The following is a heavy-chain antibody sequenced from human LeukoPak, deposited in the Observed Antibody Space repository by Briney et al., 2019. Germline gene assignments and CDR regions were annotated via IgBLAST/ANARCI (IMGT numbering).Heavy chain of an antibody. J-gene: IGHJ5*02. CDR3: ARGGEVDTAINWFDP. CDR2: INPNSGGT. CDR1: GYTFTGYY. Sequence: ASVKVSCKASGYTFTGYYMHWVRQAPGQGLEWMGWINPNSGGTNYAQKFQGRVTMTRDTSISTAYMELSRLRSDDTAVYYCARGGEVDTAINWFDPWGQGTLVTVSS. V-gene: IGHV1-2*02. D-gene: IGHD5-18*01.